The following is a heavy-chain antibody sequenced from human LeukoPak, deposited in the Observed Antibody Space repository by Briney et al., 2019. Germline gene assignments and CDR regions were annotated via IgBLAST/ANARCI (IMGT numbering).Heavy chain of an antibody. J-gene: IGHJ5*02. CDR3: ARKRSGGYSCGSQRTNWFDP. CDR1: GGSFSGYY. D-gene: IGHD5-18*01. Sequence: PSETLSLTCAVYGGSFSGYYWSWIRQPPGKGLEWIGEINHSGSTNYNPSLKSRVTISVDTSKNQFSLKLSSVTAADTAVYYCARKRSGGYSCGSQRTNWFDPWGQGTLVTVSS. V-gene: IGHV4-34*01. CDR2: INHSGST.